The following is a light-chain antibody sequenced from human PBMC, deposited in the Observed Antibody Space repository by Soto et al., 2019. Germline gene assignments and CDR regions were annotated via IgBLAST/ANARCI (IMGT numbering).Light chain of an antibody. J-gene: IGKJ1*01. V-gene: IGKV3-20*01. CDR3: HQYGSSPLT. Sequence: EIVLTQSPGTLSLSPGERATLSCRASQSLSSTYLAWYQQKPGQAPRLLIYGASNRATGIPDRFSGSWSGTDFTLTINRLEPEDFALYYCHQYGSSPLTFGQGTKVEIK. CDR1: QSLSSTY. CDR2: GAS.